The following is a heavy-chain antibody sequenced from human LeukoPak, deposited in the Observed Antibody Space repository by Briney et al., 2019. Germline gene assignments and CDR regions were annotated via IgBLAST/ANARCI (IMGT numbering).Heavy chain of an antibody. V-gene: IGHV1-18*01. Sequence: ASVKVSCKTSGYTFSNYGISWVRQAPGQGLEWMGWITAYNGNRLYAQRFQGRITLTTDTSTSTSYMGLRSLEYDDTAIYYCARDNDKVVDHWGQGTLVTVSS. J-gene: IGHJ4*01. CDR1: GYTFSNYG. CDR2: ITAYNGNR. CDR3: ARDNDKVVDH. D-gene: IGHD1-1*01.